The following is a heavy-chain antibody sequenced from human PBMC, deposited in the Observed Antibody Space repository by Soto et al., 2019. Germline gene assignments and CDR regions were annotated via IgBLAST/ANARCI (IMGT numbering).Heavy chain of an antibody. CDR3: ARDRGYNTGWYGGALDL. J-gene: IGHJ4*02. D-gene: IGHD6-19*01. V-gene: IGHV3-48*03. Sequence: EVQLVESGGGLVQPGESLRLSCAASGFTFNIYEMKWVRQAPGKGLEWVAYISSRGTSIFYADSVKGRFSISRDNDNDSVSLLMNNLRVDDTAVYYCARDRGYNTGWYGGALDLWGQGTLVTVSS. CDR1: GFTFNIYE. CDR2: ISSRGTSI.